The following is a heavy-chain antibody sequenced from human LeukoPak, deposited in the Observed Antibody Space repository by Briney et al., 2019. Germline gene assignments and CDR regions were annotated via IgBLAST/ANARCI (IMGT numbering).Heavy chain of an antibody. CDR2: INHSGST. J-gene: IGHJ4*02. D-gene: IGHD4-17*01. CDR1: GGSFSGYY. Sequence: SETLSLTCAVYGGSFSGYYWSWIRQPPGKRLEWIGEINHSGSTNYNPSLKSRVTISVDTSKNQFSLKLSSVTAADTAVYYCARGLTTVTTFRSHPLLYWGQGTLVTVSS. CDR3: ARGLTTVTTFRSHPLLY. V-gene: IGHV4-34*01.